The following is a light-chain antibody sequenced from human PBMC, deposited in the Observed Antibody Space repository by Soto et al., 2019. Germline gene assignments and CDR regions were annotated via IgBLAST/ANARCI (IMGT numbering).Light chain of an antibody. J-gene: IGKJ5*01. Sequence: EIVMTQSPATLSVSPGERATFSCRASQSVSSNLAWYQQKPGQAPSLLIYDASNRATGIPDRFSGSGSGTEFTLTISGLQSEDFALYYCQQYNIWPPYTFGQGTRLEIK. CDR1: QSVSSN. CDR2: DAS. CDR3: QQYNIWPPYT. V-gene: IGKV3D-15*01.